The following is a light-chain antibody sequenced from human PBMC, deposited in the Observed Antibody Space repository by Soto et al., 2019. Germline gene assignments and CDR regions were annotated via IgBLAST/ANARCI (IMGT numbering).Light chain of an antibody. J-gene: IGKJ2*01. V-gene: IGKV1-39*01. Sequence: DIQMTQSPSSLSASVGDRVTITCRASQSISSYLNWYQQKPGKAPKLLIYAASSLHSGVPSRFSVSGSGTDFTLIISSLQPADSATYYSQPSYTTLGTFGQGTNLEIK. CDR3: QPSYTTLGT. CDR1: QSISSY. CDR2: AAS.